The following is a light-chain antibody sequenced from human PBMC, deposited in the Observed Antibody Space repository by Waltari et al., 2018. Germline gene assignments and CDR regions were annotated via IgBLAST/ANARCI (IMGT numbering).Light chain of an antibody. CDR2: GTA. V-gene: IGKV3-20*01. CDR3: QRSGGS. J-gene: IGKJ3*01. CDR1: QTLNSRD. Sequence: ENGVTQSPGTLSLSPGERATLSCRTSQTLNSRDFSWYQHTPGQAPRLLIYGTADRASGGPERCSGSGAGTDFNLTITRLEPEDFAVYYCQRSGGSFGPGTKVDVK.